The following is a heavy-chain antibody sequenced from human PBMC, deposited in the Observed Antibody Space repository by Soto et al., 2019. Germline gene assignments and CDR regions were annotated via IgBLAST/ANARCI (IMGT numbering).Heavy chain of an antibody. CDR3: ARDGRPAAVAVAYFDY. CDR1: GFTFSSYG. V-gene: IGHV3-33*01. Sequence: GGSLRLSCAASGFTFSSYGMHWVRQAPGKGLEWVAVIWYDGSNKYYADSVKGRFTISRDNSKNTLYLQMNSLRAEDTAVYYCARDGRPAAVAVAYFDYWGQGTLVTVSS. D-gene: IGHD6-19*01. J-gene: IGHJ4*02. CDR2: IWYDGSNK.